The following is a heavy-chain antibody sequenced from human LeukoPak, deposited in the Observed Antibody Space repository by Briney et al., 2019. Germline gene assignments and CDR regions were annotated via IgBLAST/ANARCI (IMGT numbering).Heavy chain of an antibody. V-gene: IGHV3-30*04. CDR1: GFTFSSYA. CDR2: ISYDGSNK. CDR3: ARASLVVVITTVDY. J-gene: IGHJ4*02. D-gene: IGHD3-22*01. Sequence: PGRSLRLSCAASGFTFSSYAMHWVRQAPGKGLEWVAVISYDGSNKYYADSVKGRFTISRDNSKNTLYLQVNSLRAEDTAVYYCARASLVVVITTVDYWGQGTLVTVSS.